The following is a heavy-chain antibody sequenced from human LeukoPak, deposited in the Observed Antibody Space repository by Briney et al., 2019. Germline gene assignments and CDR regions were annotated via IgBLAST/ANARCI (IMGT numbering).Heavy chain of an antibody. CDR1: GGSISSSNW. D-gene: IGHD5-24*01. CDR3: ARGRLQLRGSRFDY. J-gene: IGHJ4*02. CDR2: IYHSGST. Sequence: PSETLSLTCAVSGGSISSSNWWSWVRQPPGKGLEWIGEIYHSGSTNYNPSLKSRVTISVDKSKNQFSLKLSSVTAADTAVYYCARGRLQLRGSRFDYRGQGTLVTVSS. V-gene: IGHV4-4*02.